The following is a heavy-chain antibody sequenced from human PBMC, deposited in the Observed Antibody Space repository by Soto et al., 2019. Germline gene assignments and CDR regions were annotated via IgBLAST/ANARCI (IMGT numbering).Heavy chain of an antibody. D-gene: IGHD2-2*01. J-gene: IGHJ6*03. Sequence: GGSLRLSCAASGFTFSSYSMNWVRQAPGKGLEWVSSISSSSSYIYYADSVKGRFTISRDNAKNSLYLQMNSLRAEDTAVYYCARDLRGIVVVPAAMSDYYYYYMDVWGKGTTVTVSS. CDR2: ISSSSSYI. CDR3: ARDLRGIVVVPAAMSDYYYYYMDV. V-gene: IGHV3-21*01. CDR1: GFTFSSYS.